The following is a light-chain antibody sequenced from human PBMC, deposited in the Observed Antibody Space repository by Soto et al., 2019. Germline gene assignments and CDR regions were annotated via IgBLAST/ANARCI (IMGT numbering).Light chain of an antibody. CDR1: QSVSNNY. J-gene: IGKJ1*01. CDR2: GAS. CDR3: QQYGSSGT. V-gene: IGKV3-20*01. Sequence: THSPGTLSLSPGERATLSCRASQSVSNNYLAWYQQKPGQAPRLLFYGASNRATGIPDRFSGSGSGTDFTLTISRLEPEDFAVYYCQQYGSSGTFGQGTKVDIK.